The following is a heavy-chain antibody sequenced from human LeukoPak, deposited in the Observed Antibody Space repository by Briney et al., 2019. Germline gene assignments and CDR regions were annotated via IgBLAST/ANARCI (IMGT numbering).Heavy chain of an antibody. CDR3: ARVEYSSGSNWFDP. CDR2: INSDGSST. CDR1: GFTFSSYW. V-gene: IGHV3-74*01. J-gene: IGHJ5*02. D-gene: IGHD6-19*01. Sequence: GGSLRLSCAASGFTFSSYWMHWVRHAPGKGLVWVSRINSDGSSTSYADSVKGRFTISRDNAKNTLYLQMNSLRAEDTAVYYCARVEYSSGSNWFDPWGQGTLVSVSS.